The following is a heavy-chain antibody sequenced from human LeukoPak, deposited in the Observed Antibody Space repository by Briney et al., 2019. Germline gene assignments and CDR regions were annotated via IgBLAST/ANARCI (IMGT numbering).Heavy chain of an antibody. Sequence: GGSLRLSCAASVFTFSNYAMNWVRQAPGKGLEWVSLISGSGVNTYYADSVKGRFTISRDTSKNTVSLQMNSLRGEDTAVYYCAKDVRVGGGGMDVWGQGTPVTVSS. CDR3: AKDVRVGGGGMDV. V-gene: IGHV3-23*01. D-gene: IGHD1-26*01. CDR2: ISGSGVNT. CDR1: VFTFSNYA. J-gene: IGHJ6*02.